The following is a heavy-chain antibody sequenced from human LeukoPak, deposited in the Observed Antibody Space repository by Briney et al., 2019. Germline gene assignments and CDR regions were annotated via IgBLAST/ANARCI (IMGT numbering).Heavy chain of an antibody. Sequence: SETLSLTCTVSGGSISSYYWSWIRQPPGKGLEWIGYIYYSGSTNYNPSLKSRVTISVDTSKNQFSLKLSSVTAADTAVYYCAVYCSSTSCRRWFDPWAQGTLVTVSS. J-gene: IGHJ5*02. CDR3: AVYCSSTSCRRWFDP. CDR2: IYYSGST. V-gene: IGHV4-59*01. D-gene: IGHD2-2*01. CDR1: GGSISSYY.